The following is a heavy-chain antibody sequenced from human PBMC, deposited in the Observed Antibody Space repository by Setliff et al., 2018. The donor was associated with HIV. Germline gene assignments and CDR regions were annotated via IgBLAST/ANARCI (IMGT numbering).Heavy chain of an antibody. CDR2: INGDGSEN. CDR3: ARDVPYGFFDY. J-gene: IGHJ4*02. CDR1: KFTFSSYW. Sequence: LRLSCAASKFTFSSYWMSWVRQAPGKGLEWVANINGDGSENIYVDSVRGRFTISRDNAKNSVYLQMSSLTVEDTAVYYCARDVPYGFFDYWGQGTLVTVSS. V-gene: IGHV3-7*05. D-gene: IGHD4-17*01.